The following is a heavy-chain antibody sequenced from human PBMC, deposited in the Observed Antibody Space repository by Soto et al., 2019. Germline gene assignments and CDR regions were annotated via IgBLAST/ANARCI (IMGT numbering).Heavy chain of an antibody. CDR2: ISSSSSYI. D-gene: IGHD6-13*01. J-gene: IGHJ3*02. CDR1: GFTFSSYS. CDR3: ARGPRRIAAAGTFDDAFDI. Sequence: LRLSCAASGFTFSSYSMNWVRQAPGKGLEWVSSISSSSSYIYYADSVKGRFTISRDNAKNSLYLQMNSLRAEDTAVYYCARGPRRIAAAGTFDDAFDIWGQGTMVTVSS. V-gene: IGHV3-21*01.